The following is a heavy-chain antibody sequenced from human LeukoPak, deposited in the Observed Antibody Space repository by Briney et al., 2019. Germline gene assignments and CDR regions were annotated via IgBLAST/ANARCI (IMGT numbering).Heavy chain of an antibody. J-gene: IGHJ4*02. CDR3: AKDLGGQQPH. CDR1: GFTFSNFA. D-gene: IGHD6-13*01. CDR2: ITGSGST. V-gene: IGHV3-23*01. Sequence: GGSLRVSCAASGFTFSNFAMSWVRQAPGNGLEWVSGITGSGSTYYADSVKGRFTISRDNSKNTLFLQMNSLRAEDTAIYYCAKDLGGQQPHWGQGTLVTVSS.